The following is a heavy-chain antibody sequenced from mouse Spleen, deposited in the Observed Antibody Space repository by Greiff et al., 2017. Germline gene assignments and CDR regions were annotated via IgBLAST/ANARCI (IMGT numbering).Heavy chain of an antibody. CDR1: EYEFPSHD. CDR3: ARHGNYYGSSGTEYFDV. CDR2: INSDGGST. Sequence: EVKLMESGGGLVQPGESLKLSCESNEYEFPSHDMSWVRKTPEKRLELVAAINSDGGSTYYPDTMERRFIISRDNTKKTLYLQMSSLRSEDTALYYCARHGNYYGSSGTEYFDVWGTGTTVTVSS. D-gene: IGHD1-1*01. J-gene: IGHJ1*03. V-gene: IGHV5-2*01.